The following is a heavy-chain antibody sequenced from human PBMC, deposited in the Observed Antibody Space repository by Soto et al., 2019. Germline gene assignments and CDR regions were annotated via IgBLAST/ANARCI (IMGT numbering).Heavy chain of an antibody. CDR2: ISGGGGTT. Sequence: GGSLRLSCAASGFTFSSHGMTWVRQAPGKGLEWVSVISGGGGTTFYADSVKGRFTISRDNSKNTLYLQMDSLRAEDTAVYYCAKVRSGWYYDYWGQGTPVTVSS. V-gene: IGHV3-23*01. CDR3: AKVRSGWYYDY. J-gene: IGHJ4*02. CDR1: GFTFSSHG. D-gene: IGHD6-19*01.